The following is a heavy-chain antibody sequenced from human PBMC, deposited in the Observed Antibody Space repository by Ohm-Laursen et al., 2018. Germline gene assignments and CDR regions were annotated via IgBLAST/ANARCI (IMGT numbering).Heavy chain of an antibody. CDR1: GYTFTGYY. Sequence: ASVKVSCKASGYTFTGYYMHWVRQAPGQGLEWMGWMNPNSGNTGYAQKFQGRVTMTRNTSISTAYMELSSLRSDDTAVYYCAGYNYYYYGMDVWCQGTTVTVSS. J-gene: IGHJ6*02. V-gene: IGHV1-8*02. CDR2: MNPNSGNT. CDR3: AGYNYYYYGMDV.